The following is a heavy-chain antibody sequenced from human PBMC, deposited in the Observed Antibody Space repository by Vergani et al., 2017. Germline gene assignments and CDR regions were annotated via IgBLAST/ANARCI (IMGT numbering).Heavy chain of an antibody. J-gene: IGHJ3*01. D-gene: IGHD2-15*01. Sequence: QVQLQESGPGLVKPSQILSLICTVSGASINNDFYYWHWIRQPAGTGLEWIGRIYVSGITDYNSSLQSRVSMSVDTSENQFSLTLTSVTAADTAVYYCARHNKRLRPTAFVLWGQGTMVTVSS. CDR2: IYVSGIT. V-gene: IGHV4-61*02. CDR1: GASINNDFYY. CDR3: ARHNKRLRPTAFVL.